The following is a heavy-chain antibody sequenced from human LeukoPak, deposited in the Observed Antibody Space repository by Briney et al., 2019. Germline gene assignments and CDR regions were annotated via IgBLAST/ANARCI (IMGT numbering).Heavy chain of an antibody. J-gene: IGHJ4*02. CDR2: INPNNGGT. Sequence: ASVKVSCTASGYIFADYYMHWVRQAPGQGLEWMGWINPNNGGTNYAQKFQGRVTMTRDTSISTAYMELSRLRSDDTAMYYCAKDRSWVEMAAINSFDYWGQGTLVTVSS. CDR1: GYIFADYY. CDR3: AKDRSWVEMAAINSFDY. V-gene: IGHV1-2*02. D-gene: IGHD5-24*01.